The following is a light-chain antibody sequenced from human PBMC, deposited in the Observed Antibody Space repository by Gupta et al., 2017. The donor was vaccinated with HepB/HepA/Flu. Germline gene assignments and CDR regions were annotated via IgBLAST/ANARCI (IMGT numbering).Light chain of an antibody. CDR3: CSYAGIYTYWV. J-gene: IGLJ3*02. CDR2: DVS. V-gene: IGLV2-11*01. CDR1: STDVGGHNY. Sequence: QSALTQPRSVSGSPGQSVTISCTGSSTDVGGHNYVSWYQQNPGKAPKLMIYDVSKRPSGVPDRFSGSKFGNTASLTISGLQAEDEADYYCCSYAGIYTYWVFGGGTKLTVL.